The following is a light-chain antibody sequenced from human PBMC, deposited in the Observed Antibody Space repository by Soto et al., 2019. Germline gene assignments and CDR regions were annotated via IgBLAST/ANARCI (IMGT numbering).Light chain of an antibody. J-gene: IGKJ1*01. CDR2: GAC. CDR3: QQYNNWPTLT. Sequence: EIVMTQSPATLSVSPGERATLSCRAGQSVSSNLAWYQQKPGQAPRLIIYGACTRATGIPARFSGSGSGTEFTLTISSLQCEDFAVYYCQQYNNWPTLTFGQGTKVEIK. V-gene: IGKV3-15*01. CDR1: QSVSSN.